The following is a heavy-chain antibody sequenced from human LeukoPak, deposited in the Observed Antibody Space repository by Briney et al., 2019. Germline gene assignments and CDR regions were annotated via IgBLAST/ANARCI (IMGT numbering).Heavy chain of an antibody. V-gene: IGHV3-23*01. CDR3: VRSLDY. CDR2: ITGSGGFT. Sequence: GGSLRLSCAASGFTFSIYDMSWVRQAPGKGLEWVSVITGSGGFTQYADSVKGRFTISRDNSKNTVYLQMNSLRVEDTALYYCVRSLDYWGQGTLVTVSS. J-gene: IGHJ4*02. CDR1: GFTFSIYD.